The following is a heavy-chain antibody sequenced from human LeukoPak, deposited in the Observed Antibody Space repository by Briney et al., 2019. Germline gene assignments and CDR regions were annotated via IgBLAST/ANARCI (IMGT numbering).Heavy chain of an antibody. D-gene: IGHD5-12*01. CDR1: GGSISSYY. Sequence: KPSETLSLTCTVSGGSISSYYWSWIRQPPGKGLEWIGYIYYSGSTNYNPSLKSRVTISVDTSKNQFSLKLSSVTAADTAVYYCAREIRSASGRMATITGAFDIWGQGTMVTVSS. CDR3: AREIRSASGRMATITGAFDI. CDR2: IYYSGST. V-gene: IGHV4-59*01. J-gene: IGHJ3*02.